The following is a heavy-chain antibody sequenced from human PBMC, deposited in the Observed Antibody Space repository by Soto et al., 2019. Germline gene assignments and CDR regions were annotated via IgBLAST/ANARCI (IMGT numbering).Heavy chain of an antibody. CDR1: SGSISNNNW. Sequence: QVQLQESGPGLVKPSGTLSLTCAVSSGSISNNNWWTWVRQSPGKGLEWIGEIYHSGSTNYNPSLKSRVTISVDKSKNLFSLRLTSMTAADTAMYFCAAHRGSTYGPLAYWGQGTLVNVSS. V-gene: IGHV4-4*02. CDR2: IYHSGST. CDR3: AAHRGSTYGPLAY. D-gene: IGHD5-18*01. J-gene: IGHJ4*02.